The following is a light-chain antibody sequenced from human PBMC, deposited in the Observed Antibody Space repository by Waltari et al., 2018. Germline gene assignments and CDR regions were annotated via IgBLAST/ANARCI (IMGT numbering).Light chain of an antibody. CDR2: AVS. V-gene: IGLV2-23*02. CDR3: SSYAGSSKGV. Sequence: HSALTNPPPVLGPPGQSIPTPSPGPRIAVVIFNLVSWYQQPPGKAPKIMIYAVSKRPAGVSGRFSGSKAGDMASLTIAGLQPEDEAEYFCSSYAGSSKGVFGGGTKVTVL. CDR1: RIAVVIFNL. J-gene: IGLJ2*01.